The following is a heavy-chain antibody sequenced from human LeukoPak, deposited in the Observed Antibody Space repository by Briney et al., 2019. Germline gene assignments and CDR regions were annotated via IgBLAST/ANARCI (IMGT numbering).Heavy chain of an antibody. D-gene: IGHD6-19*01. CDR3: ARAVARGYSSSYDAFDI. V-gene: IGHV3-64*01. J-gene: IGHJ3*02. CDR1: GFTFSSYA. Sequence: PGGSLRLSCAASGFTFSSYAMHWVRQAPGKGLEYVSAISSNGGSTYYANSVKGRFTISRDNSKNTLYLQMGSLRAEDMAVYYCARAVARGYSSSYDAFDIWGQGTMVTVSS. CDR2: ISSNGGST.